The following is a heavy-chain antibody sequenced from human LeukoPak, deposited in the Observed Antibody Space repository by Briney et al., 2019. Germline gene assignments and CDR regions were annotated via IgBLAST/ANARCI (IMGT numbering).Heavy chain of an antibody. CDR2: MYHSGST. D-gene: IGHD3-22*01. V-gene: IGHV4-59*08. Sequence: SETLSLTCTVSGGSLSSYYWGWLRQPPGKGLEWIGRMYHSGSTYYNPSLMSRLTISVDTSKNQFSLNLSSVTATDTAVYYCARAPTMIVVVTTTPFFDYWGQGTLVTVCS. J-gene: IGHJ4*02. CDR1: GGSLSSYY. CDR3: ARAPTMIVVVTTTPFFDY.